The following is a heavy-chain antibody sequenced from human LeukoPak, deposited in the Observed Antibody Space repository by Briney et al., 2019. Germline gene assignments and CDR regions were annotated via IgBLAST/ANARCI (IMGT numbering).Heavy chain of an antibody. V-gene: IGHV1-18*04. Sequence: ASVKVSCKASGYTFTSYGISWVRQAPGQGLEWMGWIGAYNGNTNYAQKLQGRVTMTTDTSTSTAYMELRSLRSDDTAVYYCARDRPRITISDYGMDVWGKGTTVTVSS. CDR3: ARDRPRITISDYGMDV. J-gene: IGHJ6*04. D-gene: IGHD3-9*01. CDR1: GYTFTSYG. CDR2: IGAYNGNT.